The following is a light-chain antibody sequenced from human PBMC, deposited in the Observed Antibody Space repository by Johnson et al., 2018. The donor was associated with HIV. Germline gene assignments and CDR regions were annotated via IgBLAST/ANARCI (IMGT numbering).Light chain of an antibody. CDR2: ENT. CDR3: GTWDSSLSAFYG. J-gene: IGLJ1*01. Sequence: QSVLTQPPSVSAAPGQKVTISCSGSSSNIGNNYVSWYQQLPGTAPKLLIYENTKRPSGIPDRFSGSKSGTSATLGITGLQTGDEADYYCGTWDSSLSAFYGFGTGTKVTVL. CDR1: SSNIGNNY. V-gene: IGLV1-51*02.